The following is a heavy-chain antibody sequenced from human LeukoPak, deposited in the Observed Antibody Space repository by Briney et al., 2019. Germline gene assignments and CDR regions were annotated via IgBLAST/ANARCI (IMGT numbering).Heavy chain of an antibody. J-gene: IGHJ4*02. CDR3: VRDLGGRSGH. Sequence: GGSLRLSCAASGFIFRNYWMHWVRQAPGKGLVWVARINPNGITTTYTDSVKGRFTISRDNAKNTLYLQMNSLRAEDTAVYYCVRDLGGRSGHWGQGTLVTVSS. CDR1: GFIFRNYW. D-gene: IGHD1-26*01. CDR2: INPNGITT. V-gene: IGHV3-74*01.